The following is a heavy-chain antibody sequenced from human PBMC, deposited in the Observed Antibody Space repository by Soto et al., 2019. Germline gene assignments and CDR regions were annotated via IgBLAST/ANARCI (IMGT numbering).Heavy chain of an antibody. CDR1: GFTFGDYA. CDR2: IRSKAYGGTT. CDR3: TRDHRHLDD. V-gene: IGHV3-49*03. J-gene: IGHJ4*02. Sequence: PGGSLRLSCTASGFTFGDYAMNWFRQAPGKGLEWVGFIRSKAYGGTTENAASVKGRFTISRDDSKSIAYLQMNSLKTEDTAVYYCTRDHRHLDDWGQGTLVTVPQ.